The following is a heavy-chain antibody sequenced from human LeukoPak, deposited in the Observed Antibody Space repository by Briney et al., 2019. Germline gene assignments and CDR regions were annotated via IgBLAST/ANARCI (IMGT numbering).Heavy chain of an antibody. J-gene: IGHJ4*02. V-gene: IGHV3-74*01. CDR1: GFTFTSYW. Sequence: GGSLRLSCAPSGFTFTSYWMHWVRQLPGKGRVWVSRIKTEGSNTVYEDNVKGRFTISRDNAKNTLYLQMNSLRVEDTAVYYCTRTFYYDSRDYFDYWGQGALVTVSS. CDR2: IKTEGSNT. CDR3: TRTFYYDSRDYFDY. D-gene: IGHD3-22*01.